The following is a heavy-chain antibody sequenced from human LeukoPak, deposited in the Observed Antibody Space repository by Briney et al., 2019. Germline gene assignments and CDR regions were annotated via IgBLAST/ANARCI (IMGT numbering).Heavy chain of an antibody. Sequence: GGSLRLSCVAPGYTFSPYWMSWVRQIPGKGLEWVASISNGGGATYYVDSVRGRFTISRDDAKNSLFLQMNGLRSDDTAVYYCTRENYVPDSWGQGTLVTVSS. CDR1: GYTFSPYW. CDR2: ISNGGGAT. CDR3: TRENYVPDS. V-gene: IGHV3-7*03. D-gene: IGHD3-10*02. J-gene: IGHJ5*02.